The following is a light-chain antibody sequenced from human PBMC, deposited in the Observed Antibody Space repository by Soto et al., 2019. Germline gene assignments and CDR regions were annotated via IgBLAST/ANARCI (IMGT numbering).Light chain of an antibody. CDR1: QSISVW. V-gene: IGKV1-5*01. CDR2: AVS. CDR3: QQHDGRPTMT. J-gene: IGKJ5*01. Sequence: DIQMTQSPSTLSASVGDRVTITCRASQSISVWLAWYQHKPGKAPKLLVYAVSFLETGVPSRFSGRGSGTVFSLTINSLQSDDFATYYCQQHDGRPTMTFGQGTRLEIK.